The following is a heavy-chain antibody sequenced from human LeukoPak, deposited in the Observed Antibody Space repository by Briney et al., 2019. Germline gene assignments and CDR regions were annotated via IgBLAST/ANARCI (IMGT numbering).Heavy chain of an antibody. Sequence: SETLSLTCTVSGGPISGYYWSWIRQPAGKGLEWIGHIYSSGTTNYNPSLRSRVTMSLDTSKSQFSLNLRSVTAAVTAVYFCARLSPSPDYWGQGTLVTVSS. CDR2: IYSSGTT. CDR1: GGPISGYY. CDR3: ARLSPSPDY. V-gene: IGHV4-4*07. D-gene: IGHD5/OR15-5a*01. J-gene: IGHJ4*02.